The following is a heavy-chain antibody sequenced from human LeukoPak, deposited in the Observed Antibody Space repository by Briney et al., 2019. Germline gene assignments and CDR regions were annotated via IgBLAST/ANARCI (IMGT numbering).Heavy chain of an antibody. Sequence: PGGSLRLSCAASGFTFSSYSMNWVPQAPGKGLEWVSSISSSSGYIYYADSVKGRFTISKDNAKNSLYLQMNSLRAEDTAVYYCARVVEGRQYCSSTSCYTDYWGQGTLVTVSS. CDR2: ISSSSGYI. CDR3: ARVVEGRQYCSSTSCYTDY. CDR1: GFTFSSYS. D-gene: IGHD2-2*02. J-gene: IGHJ4*02. V-gene: IGHV3-21*01.